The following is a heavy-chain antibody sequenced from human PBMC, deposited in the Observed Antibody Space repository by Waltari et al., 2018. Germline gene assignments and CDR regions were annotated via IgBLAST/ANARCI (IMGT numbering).Heavy chain of an antibody. J-gene: IGHJ4*02. D-gene: IGHD6-6*01. Sequence: VQLVESGGGVVQPGGSLRLSCAASGFTFSSYGMHWVRQAPGKGLEWGSSISSSSSYIYYADSVKGRFTISRDNAKNSLYLQMNSLRAEDTAVYYCARDSRAGEIAAQPYWGQGTLVTVSS. CDR3: ARDSRAGEIAAQPY. CDR1: GFTFSSYG. CDR2: ISSSSSYI. V-gene: IGHV3-21*01.